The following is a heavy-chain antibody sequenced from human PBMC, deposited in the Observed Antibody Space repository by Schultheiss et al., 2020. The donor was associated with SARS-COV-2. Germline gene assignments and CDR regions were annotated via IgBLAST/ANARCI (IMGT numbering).Heavy chain of an antibody. Sequence: SETLSLTCTVSGGSISSSSYYWGWIRQPPGKGLEWIGSIYYSGSTYYNPSLKSRVTISVDTSKNQFSLKLSSVTAADTAVYYCARDRGGAAAGPGFDPWGQGTLVTVSS. CDR3: ARDRGGAAAGPGFDP. J-gene: IGHJ5*02. V-gene: IGHV4-39*02. CDR2: IYYSGST. CDR1: GGSISSSSYY. D-gene: IGHD6-13*01.